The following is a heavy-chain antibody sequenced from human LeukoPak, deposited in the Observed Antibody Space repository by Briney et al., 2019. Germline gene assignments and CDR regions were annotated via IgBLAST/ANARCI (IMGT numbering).Heavy chain of an antibody. J-gene: IGHJ5*02. CDR2: IYYSGST. CDR3: AGAFSSEDGYNEPNWFDP. CDR1: GGSISSYY. V-gene: IGHV4-59*01. Sequence: SETLSLTCTVSGGSISSYYWSWIRQPPGKGLEWIGYIYYSGSTNYNPPLKSRVTISVDTSKNQFSLKLSSVTAADTAVYYCAGAFSSEDGYNEPNWFDPWGQGTLVTVSS. D-gene: IGHD5-24*01.